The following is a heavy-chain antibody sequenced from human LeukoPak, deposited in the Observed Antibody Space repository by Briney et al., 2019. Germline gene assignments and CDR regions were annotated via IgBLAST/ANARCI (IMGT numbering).Heavy chain of an antibody. J-gene: IGHJ4*02. CDR2: IWYDGSNK. CDR3: ARVGTAHDSSGYFDY. V-gene: IGHV3-33*08. CDR1: GFTFSSYW. D-gene: IGHD3-22*01. Sequence: GGSLRLSCAASGFTFSSYWMSWVRQAPGKGLEWVAVIWYDGSNKYYADSVKGRFTISRDNSKNTLYLQMNSLRAEDTAVYYCARVGTAHDSSGYFDYWGQGTLVTVSS.